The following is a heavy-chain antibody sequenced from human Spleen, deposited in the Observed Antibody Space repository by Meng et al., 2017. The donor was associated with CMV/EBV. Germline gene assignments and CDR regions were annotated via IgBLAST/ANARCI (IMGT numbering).Heavy chain of an antibody. CDR3: ASFDHIPRRNYFDY. CDR1: GGSFSGYY. D-gene: IGHD2-21*01. V-gene: IGHV4-34*01. Sequence: QVQARTWGAGLLKPSEPLFLTCAVYGGSFSGYYWSWIRQPPGKGLGWIGEINHSGSTNYNPSLKSRVTISVDTSKNQFSLKLSSVTAADTAVYYCASFDHIPRRNYFDYWGQGTLVTVSS. CDR2: INHSGST. J-gene: IGHJ4*02.